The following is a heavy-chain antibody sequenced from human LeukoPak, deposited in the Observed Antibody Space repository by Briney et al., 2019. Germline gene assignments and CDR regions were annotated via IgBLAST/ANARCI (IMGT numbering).Heavy chain of an antibody. CDR3: ARGGSYSEYLQH. Sequence: GASVKVSCKASGYIFTTYFIHWVRQAPGQGLEWMGWINPNNGDTNYVQKFQGRVTMTSDTSITTAYMELSRLRSDDTALYYCARGGSYSEYLQHWGQGTLVTVSS. D-gene: IGHD1-26*01. CDR2: INPNNGDT. V-gene: IGHV1-2*02. CDR1: GYIFTTYF. J-gene: IGHJ1*01.